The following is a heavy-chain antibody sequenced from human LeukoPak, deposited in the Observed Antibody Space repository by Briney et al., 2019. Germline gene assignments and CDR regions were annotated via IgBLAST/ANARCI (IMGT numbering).Heavy chain of an antibody. CDR3: AKASTYGSGSYFDY. CDR1: GFTFSSCA. V-gene: IGHV3-23*01. D-gene: IGHD3-10*01. J-gene: IGHJ4*02. Sequence: GGSLRLSCAASGFTFSSCAMSWVRQAPGKGLEWVSAISGSGGSTYYADSVKGRFTISRDNSKNTLYLQMNSLRAEDTAVYYCAKASTYGSGSYFDYWGQGTLVTVSS. CDR2: ISGSGGST.